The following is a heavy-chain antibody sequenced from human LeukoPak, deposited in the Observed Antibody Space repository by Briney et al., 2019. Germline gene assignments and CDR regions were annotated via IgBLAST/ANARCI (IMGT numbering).Heavy chain of an antibody. Sequence: PSETLSLTCTVSGGSISSSSYYWGCIRQPPGKGLECIGSIYYSGSTYYNPSLKSRVTISVDTSKNLFSLKLSSVTAADTAMYYCARRAFSGSSHFDYWGQGTLVTVSS. CDR3: ARRAFSGSSHFDY. J-gene: IGHJ4*02. D-gene: IGHD1-26*01. CDR1: GGSISSSSYY. V-gene: IGHV4-39*01. CDR2: IYYSGST.